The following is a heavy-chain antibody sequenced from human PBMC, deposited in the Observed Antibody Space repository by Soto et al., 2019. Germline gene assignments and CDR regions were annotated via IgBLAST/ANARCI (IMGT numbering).Heavy chain of an antibody. Sequence: PRPSVKVSCKASGYTFTSYYMHWVRQAPGQGLEWMGIINPSGGSTSYAQKFQGRVTMTRDTSTSTVYMELSSLRSEDTAVYYCARELVVPAAIDYYYYGMDVWGQGTTVTVSS. CDR3: ARELVVPAAIDYYYYGMDV. CDR1: GYTFTSYY. V-gene: IGHV1-46*01. CDR2: INPSGGST. D-gene: IGHD2-2*01. J-gene: IGHJ6*02.